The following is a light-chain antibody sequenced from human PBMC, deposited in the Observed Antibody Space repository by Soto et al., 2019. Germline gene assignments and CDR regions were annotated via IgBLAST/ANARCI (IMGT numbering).Light chain of an antibody. CDR2: GAS. V-gene: IGKV3-15*01. CDR1: QSVSSN. CDR3: QQYNNWPWT. Sequence: EIVMTQSPATLSVSPGERATLSCRASQSVSSNLAWYQQTPGQAPRLHIYGASTRATGIPARFSGSGSGTEFTLTISSLQSEDFAIYYCQQYNNWPWTFGQGTKVDIK. J-gene: IGKJ1*01.